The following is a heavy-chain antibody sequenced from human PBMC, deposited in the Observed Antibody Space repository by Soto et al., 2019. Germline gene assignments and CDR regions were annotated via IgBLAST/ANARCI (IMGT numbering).Heavy chain of an antibody. V-gene: IGHV1-18*01. CDR3: ARAPQILQPGGWFDP. Sequence: QVQLVQSGAEVKKPGASVKVSCKASGYTFTSYGISWVRQAPGQGLEWMGWISAYNGNTNYAQKLQGRVTMTTDTSTSIAYMELRSLRSDDTAVYYCARAPQILQPGGWFDPWGQGTLVTVSS. CDR1: GYTFTSYG. J-gene: IGHJ5*02. CDR2: ISAYNGNT.